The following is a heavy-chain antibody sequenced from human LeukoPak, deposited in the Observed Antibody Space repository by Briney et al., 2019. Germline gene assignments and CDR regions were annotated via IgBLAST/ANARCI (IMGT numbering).Heavy chain of an antibody. Sequence: GGSLRLSCAASGFTYSDYAMSWVRQAPGKGLEWVSAISGDQKSIYYTDSVKGRFTISRDTSKNTVLLQMTSNKADETAVYYRAKVSFARRLGFPSESVQHWGQGTLVTVSP. CDR2: ISGDQKSI. D-gene: IGHD3-16*01. CDR3: AKVSFARRLGFPSESVQH. V-gene: IGHV3-23*01. CDR1: GFTYSDYA. J-gene: IGHJ1*01.